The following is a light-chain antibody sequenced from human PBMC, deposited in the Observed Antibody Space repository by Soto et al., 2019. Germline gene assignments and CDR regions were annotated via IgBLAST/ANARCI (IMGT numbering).Light chain of an antibody. CDR2: EGS. Sequence: QSALTQPAPVSGSLGQSITISCTGTISDVGRFDVVSWFQQHHGQVPKHIIYEGSRRPSGVSSRFSGSKSGNTASLTISGLQAEDEADYYCCAYVGARTYVFGTGTKGTVL. CDR1: ISDVGRFDV. J-gene: IGLJ1*01. CDR3: CAYVGARTYV. V-gene: IGLV2-23*01.